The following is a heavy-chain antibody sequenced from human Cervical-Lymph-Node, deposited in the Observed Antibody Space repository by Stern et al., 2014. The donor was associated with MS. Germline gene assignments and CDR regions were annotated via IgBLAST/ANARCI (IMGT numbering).Heavy chain of an antibody. D-gene: IGHD1-14*01. Sequence: QVQLVESGGDVVQPGKSLRLSCAASGLTFSNYGMHWVRQAPGKGLEWVAVIWRDGSEKYYADSVKCRFTVSRDNSKNTVYLEMNSLRAEDTALYYCATITPVDYWGQGTLVIVSS. CDR1: GLTFSNYG. J-gene: IGHJ4*02. CDR3: ATITPVDY. V-gene: IGHV3-33*01. CDR2: IWRDGSEK.